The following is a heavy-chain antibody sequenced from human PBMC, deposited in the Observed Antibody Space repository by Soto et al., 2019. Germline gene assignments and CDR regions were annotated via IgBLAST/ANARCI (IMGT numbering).Heavy chain of an antibody. CDR1: GFTFSDYY. Sequence: SGGSLRLSCAASGFTFSDYYMSWIRQAPGKGLEWVSYISSSGSTIYYADSVKGRYTISRDNAKNSLYLQMNSLRAEDTAVYYCARVCHCSGGSCYSVSYYYYMDVWGKGTTVTVSS. D-gene: IGHD2-15*01. CDR3: ARVCHCSGGSCYSVSYYYYMDV. V-gene: IGHV3-11*01. J-gene: IGHJ6*03. CDR2: ISSSGSTI.